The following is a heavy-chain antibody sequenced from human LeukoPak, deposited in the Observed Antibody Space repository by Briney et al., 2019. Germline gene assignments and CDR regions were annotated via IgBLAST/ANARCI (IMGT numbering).Heavy chain of an antibody. CDR1: GFTFSSYS. CDR3: ARASMVRGVGWFDP. J-gene: IGHJ5*02. Sequence: GGSLRLSCAASGFTFSSYSMNWVRQAPGKGLEWVSSISSSSSYIYYADSAKGRFTISRDNAKNSLYLQMNSLRAEDAAVYYCARASMVRGVGWFDPWGQGTLVTVSS. V-gene: IGHV3-21*01. CDR2: ISSSSSYI. D-gene: IGHD3-10*01.